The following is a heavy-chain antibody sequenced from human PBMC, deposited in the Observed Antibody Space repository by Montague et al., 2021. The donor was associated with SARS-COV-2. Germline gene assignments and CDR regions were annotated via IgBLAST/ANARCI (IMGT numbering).Heavy chain of an antibody. D-gene: IGHD4-17*01. J-gene: IGHJ5*02. CDR1: GFTVSSNY. Sequence: LRLSCAASGFTVSSNYMSWIRQPAGKGLEWIGHIYSTVITNYNPSLKSRVTISVDLSKNQFSLKMTSVTAADTAVYYCARDPHDYGWFDPWGQGTLVTVSS. V-gene: IGHV4-4*07. CDR3: ARDPHDYGWFDP. CDR2: IYSTVIT.